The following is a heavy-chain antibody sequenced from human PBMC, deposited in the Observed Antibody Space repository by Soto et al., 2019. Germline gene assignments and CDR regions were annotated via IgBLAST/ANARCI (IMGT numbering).Heavy chain of an antibody. J-gene: IGHJ5*02. CDR3: ARAIKSSSGNNNRFDP. Sequence: PSETLSLTCAVSGGSISSGGYSWSWIRQPPGKGLEWIGYIYHSGSTYYNPSLKSRVTISVDRSKNQFSLKLSSVTAADTAVYYCARAIKSSSGNNNRFDPWGQGTLVTVSS. V-gene: IGHV4-30-2*01. D-gene: IGHD3-22*01. CDR2: IYHSGST. CDR1: GGSISSGGYS.